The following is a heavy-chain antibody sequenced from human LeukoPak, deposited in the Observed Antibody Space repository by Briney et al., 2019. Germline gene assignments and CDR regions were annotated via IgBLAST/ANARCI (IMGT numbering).Heavy chain of an antibody. J-gene: IGHJ6*02. CDR2: ISAYNGNT. D-gene: IGHD3-22*01. V-gene: IGHV1-18*03. Sequence: GASVKVSCKPSGYTFTSYGISWVRQAPGQGLEWVGWISAYNGNTNYAQKLQGRVTMTTDTSTSTAYMELRSLRSDDMAVYYCARDHYYDSSGYYLGIDYYYGMDVWGQGTTVTVSS. CDR3: ARDHYYDSSGYYLGIDYYYGMDV. CDR1: GYTFTSYG.